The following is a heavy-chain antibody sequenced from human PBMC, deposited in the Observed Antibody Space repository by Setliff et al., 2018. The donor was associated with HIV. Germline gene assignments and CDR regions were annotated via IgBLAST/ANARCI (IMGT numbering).Heavy chain of an antibody. V-gene: IGHV1-46*01. CDR2: IDTTGST. J-gene: IGHJ4*02. CDR1: RSTFSSYY. CDR3: ARELPGVCYFDD. D-gene: IGHD2-21*02. Sequence: ASVKVSCKASRSTFSSYYLHWMRQAPGQGLEWMAMIDTTGSTFYAQTFQGRITMTRDTSTSAIYMELNGLTSEDTAVYYCARELPGVCYFDDWGQGTLVTVSS.